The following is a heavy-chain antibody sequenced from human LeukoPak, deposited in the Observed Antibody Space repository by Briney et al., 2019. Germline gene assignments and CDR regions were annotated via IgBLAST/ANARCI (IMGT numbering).Heavy chain of an antibody. CDR2: IYYSGST. D-gene: IGHD3-22*01. Sequence: PSETLSLTCTVSGGSISSYYWSWIRQPPGKGLEWIGYIYYSGSTNYNPSLKSRVTISVDTSKNQFSLKLSSVTAADTAVYYCARMIMYYYDSSGYGGAFDIWGQGTMVTVSS. J-gene: IGHJ3*02. CDR3: ARMIMYYYDSSGYGGAFDI. V-gene: IGHV4-59*01. CDR1: GGSISSYY.